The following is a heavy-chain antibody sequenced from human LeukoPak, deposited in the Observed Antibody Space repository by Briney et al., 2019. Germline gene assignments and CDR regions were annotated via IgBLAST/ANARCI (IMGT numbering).Heavy chain of an antibody. D-gene: IGHD6-19*01. CDR2: IHHSGMT. V-gene: IGHV4-59*11. Sequence: PSQSLSLTCSVSGDSISSHFCGSIRQPPGKGLEWIGYIHHSGMTNYNSALKSRAPLSVDTSTNQFSLKLTSVTAADTAFYFCAREASSAPRLSGYFLDVWGEGTAVTVSS. CDR1: GDSISSHF. J-gene: IGHJ6*03. CDR3: AREASSAPRLSGYFLDV.